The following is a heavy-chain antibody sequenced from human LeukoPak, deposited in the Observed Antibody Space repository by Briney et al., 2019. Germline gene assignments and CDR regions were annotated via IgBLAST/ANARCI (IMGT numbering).Heavy chain of an antibody. CDR1: GGSFSNHY. Sequence: PSETLSLTCTVSGGSFSNHYWSWIRQPPGKGLEWIGYIYDTGSTNYNPSLKSRVTISVDTSKNQFSLKLSSVTAADTAVYYCARGNYVDWFDPWGQGTQVTVSS. CDR3: ARGNYVDWFDP. D-gene: IGHD1-7*01. V-gene: IGHV4-59*11. CDR2: IYDTGST. J-gene: IGHJ5*02.